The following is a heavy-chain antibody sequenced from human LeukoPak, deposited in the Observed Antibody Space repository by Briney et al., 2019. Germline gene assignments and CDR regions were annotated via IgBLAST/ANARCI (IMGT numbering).Heavy chain of an antibody. CDR3: AKDQYYYGSGSYYPRVYYYYGMDV. J-gene: IGHJ6*02. D-gene: IGHD3-10*01. CDR2: ISYDGSNK. CDR1: GFTFNSYG. V-gene: IGHV3-30*18. Sequence: GGSLRLSCAASGFTFNSYGMHWVRQAPGKGLEWVAVISYDGSNKYYADSVKGRFTISRDNSKNTLYLQMNSLRAEDTAVYYCAKDQYYYGSGSYYPRVYYYYGMDVGGQGTTVTVSS.